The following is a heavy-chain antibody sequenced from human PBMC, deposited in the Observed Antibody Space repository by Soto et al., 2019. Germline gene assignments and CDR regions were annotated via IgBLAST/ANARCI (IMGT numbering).Heavy chain of an antibody. V-gene: IGHV3-23*01. J-gene: IGHJ4*02. CDR3: AKGVCTNGVCYTDY. CDR2: ISGSGGST. D-gene: IGHD2-8*01. Sequence: EVQLLESGGGLVQPGGSLRLSCAASGFTFSSYAMSWVRQAPGKGLEWVSAISGSGGSTYYADSVKGRFTISTDNSKNTLYLQMNSLRAEDTAVYYSAKGVCTNGVCYTDYWGQGTLVTVSS. CDR1: GFTFSSYA.